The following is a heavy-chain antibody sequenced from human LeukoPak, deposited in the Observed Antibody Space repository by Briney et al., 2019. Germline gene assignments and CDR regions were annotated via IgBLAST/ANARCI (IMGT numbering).Heavy chain of an antibody. CDR2: IKQGGSEK. CDR1: GFPFSSYS. CDR3: ARDQGLSVADLFDY. Sequence: PGGALRLSCSASGFPFSSYSMSWARPAPGKGLDWVANIKQGGSEKYYEDSVKGRFTISRDNAKNSLYLKMNSLRAEDTAVYYCARDQGLSVADLFDYWGQGTLVTVSS. V-gene: IGHV3-7*03. D-gene: IGHD6-19*01. J-gene: IGHJ4*02.